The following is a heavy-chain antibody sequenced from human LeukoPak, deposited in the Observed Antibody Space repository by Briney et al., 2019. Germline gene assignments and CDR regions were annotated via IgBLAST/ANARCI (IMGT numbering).Heavy chain of an antibody. CDR2: INSDGSGT. D-gene: IGHD3-22*01. V-gene: IGHV3-74*01. J-gene: IGHJ3*02. CDR1: GFTFNSYW. Sequence: PGGSLRLSCAASGFTFNSYWMHWVRQAPGKGLVWVSRINSDGSGTSDADFVKGRFTISRDNSKNTLYLQMNSLRAEDTAVYYCARAVRTYDSSGDYLDAFDIWGQGTMVTVSS. CDR3: ARAVRTYDSSGDYLDAFDI.